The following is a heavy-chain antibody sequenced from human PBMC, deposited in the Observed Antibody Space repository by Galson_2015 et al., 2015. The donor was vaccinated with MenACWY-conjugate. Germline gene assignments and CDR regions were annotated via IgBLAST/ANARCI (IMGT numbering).Heavy chain of an antibody. CDR2: IRNDGSIK. V-gene: IGHV3-30*02. CDR1: GFTFNVYA. D-gene: IGHD2-15*01. J-gene: IGHJ3*01. CDR3: AKDAGIYSPPADH. Sequence: SLRLSCAASGFTFNVYAMHWVRHAPGKGLEWVAFIRNDGSIKYYADSVKGRFAISRDNSKNTVYLQMNSLRAEDTAIYYCAKDAGIYSPPADHWGQGTMVTVSS.